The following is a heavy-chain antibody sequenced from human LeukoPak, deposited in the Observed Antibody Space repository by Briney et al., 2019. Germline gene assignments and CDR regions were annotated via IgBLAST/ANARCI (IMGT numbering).Heavy chain of an antibody. J-gene: IGHJ4*02. CDR1: GGTFSSYA. V-gene: IGHV1-8*02. Sequence: ASVKVSCKASGGTFSSYAISWVRQAPGQGLEWMGWMNPNSGYTGYAQKFQGRVTMTRNTSISTAYMELSSLRSEDTAVYYCAGVGDSSGYYHIDYWGQGTLVTVSS. D-gene: IGHD3-22*01. CDR2: MNPNSGYT. CDR3: AGVGDSSGYYHIDY.